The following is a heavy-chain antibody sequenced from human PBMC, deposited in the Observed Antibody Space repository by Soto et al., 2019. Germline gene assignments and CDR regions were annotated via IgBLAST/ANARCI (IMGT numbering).Heavy chain of an antibody. J-gene: IGHJ2*01. D-gene: IGHD3-22*01. Sequence: SETLSLTCTVSGASISSGGYFWSWLRQHPGKGLEWIGYIYYSGSTYYNPSLQSRVSISVDSSENQFSLSLKSVTAADTAVYYCARMSYYYDKWYFDLWGRGTLVTVSS. V-gene: IGHV4-31*03. CDR1: GASISSGGYF. CDR3: ARMSYYYDKWYFDL. CDR2: IYYSGST.